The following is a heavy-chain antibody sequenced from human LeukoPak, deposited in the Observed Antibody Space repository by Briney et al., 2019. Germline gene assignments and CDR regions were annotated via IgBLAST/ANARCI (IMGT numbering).Heavy chain of an antibody. CDR1: GFTFSSYA. CDR2: ISYDGSNK. D-gene: IGHD3-3*01. J-gene: IGHJ5*02. V-gene: IGHV3-30*18. CDR3: AKDTRAPAYYDFWSGYLSWFDP. Sequence: GGSLRLSCAASGFTFSSYAMSWVRQAPGKGLEWVAVISYDGSNKYYADSVKGRFTISRDNSKNTLYLQMNSLRAEDTAVYYCAKDTRAPAYYDFWSGYLSWFDPWGQGTLVTVSS.